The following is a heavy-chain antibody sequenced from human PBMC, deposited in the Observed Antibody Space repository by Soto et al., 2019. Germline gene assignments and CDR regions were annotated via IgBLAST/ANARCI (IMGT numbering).Heavy chain of an antibody. V-gene: IGHV4-39*07. CDR1: GGSISSSSYY. CDR3: AREGVSSSWYNYYGMDV. D-gene: IGHD6-13*01. Sequence: PSETLSLTCTVSGGSISSSSYYWGWIRQTPGKGLEWIGSIYYSGSTYYNPSLKSRVTISVDTSKNQFSLKLSSVTAADTAVYYCAREGVSSSWYNYYGMDVWGQGTTVT. J-gene: IGHJ6*02. CDR2: IYYSGST.